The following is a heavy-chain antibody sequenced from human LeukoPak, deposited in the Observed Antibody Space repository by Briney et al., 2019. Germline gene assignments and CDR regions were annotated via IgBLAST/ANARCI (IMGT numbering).Heavy chain of an antibody. Sequence: SETLSLTCAVYGGSFNGYYWSWIRQSPGEGLEWIGEINDSGVTNCNPSLESRVVLSVDTSKNQFSLRLSSVTAADTAVYYCARRLVDSGXSQVSDHWGQGTLVTVSS. CDR1: GGSFNGYY. CDR3: ARRLVDSGXSQVSDH. CDR2: INDSGVT. D-gene: IGHD2-2*01. J-gene: IGHJ4*02. V-gene: IGHV4-34*01.